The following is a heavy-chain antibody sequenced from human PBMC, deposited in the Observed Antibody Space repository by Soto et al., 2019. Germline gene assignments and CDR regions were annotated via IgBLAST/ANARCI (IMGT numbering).Heavy chain of an antibody. Sequence: EVQLLESGGGLVQPGGSLRLSCAASGFTFSSYAMSWVRQAPGKGLEWVSAISGSGGSTYYADSVKGRFTISRDNSKNXLXXQMNSLRAEDTAVYYCAKDQPDHGVWWLGTYYFDYWGQGTLVTVSS. D-gene: IGHD5-12*01. V-gene: IGHV3-23*01. CDR1: GFTFSSYA. CDR2: ISGSGGST. CDR3: AKDQPDHGVWWLGTYYFDY. J-gene: IGHJ4*02.